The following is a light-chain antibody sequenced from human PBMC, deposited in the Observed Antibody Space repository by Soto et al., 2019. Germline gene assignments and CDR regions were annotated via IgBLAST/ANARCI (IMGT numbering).Light chain of an antibody. CDR3: QSYDSSLSAAV. Sequence: QSVLTQPPSVSGAPGQRVTISCTGSSSNIGAGYDVHWYQQLPGTAPKLLIYSNSNRPSGVPDRFSGSKSGTSASLAITGLQAEDEADYYCQSYDSSLSAAVFGTGTQLTVL. J-gene: IGLJ1*01. CDR1: SSNIGAGYD. CDR2: SNS. V-gene: IGLV1-40*01.